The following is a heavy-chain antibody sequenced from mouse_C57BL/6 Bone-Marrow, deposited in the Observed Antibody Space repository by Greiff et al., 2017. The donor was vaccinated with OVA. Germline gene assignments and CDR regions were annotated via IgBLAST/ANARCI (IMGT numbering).Heavy chain of an antibody. CDR3: ARETTTVVPYWYFDV. J-gene: IGHJ1*03. V-gene: IGHV3-6*01. D-gene: IGHD1-1*01. CDR2: ISYDGSN. CDR1: GYSITSGYY. Sequence: ESGPGLVKPSQSLSLTCSVTGYSITSGYYWNWIRQFPGNKLEWMGYISYDGSNNYNPSLKNRISITRDTSKNQFFLKLNSVTTEDTATYYCARETTTVVPYWYFDVWGTGTTVTVSS.